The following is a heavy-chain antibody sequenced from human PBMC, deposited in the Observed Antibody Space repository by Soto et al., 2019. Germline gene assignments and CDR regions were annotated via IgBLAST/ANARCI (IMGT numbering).Heavy chain of an antibody. J-gene: IGHJ6*02. CDR3: ARSKDYYGSGSRYYYYYGMDV. CDR2: INPNSGGT. Sequence: ASAKVSCKASGYTFTGYYMHWVRQAPGQGLEWMGWINPNSGGTNYAQKFQGWVTMTRDTSISTAYMELSRLRSDDTAVYYCARSKDYYGSGSRYYYYYGMDVWGQGTTVTVSS. D-gene: IGHD3-10*01. V-gene: IGHV1-2*04. CDR1: GYTFTGYY.